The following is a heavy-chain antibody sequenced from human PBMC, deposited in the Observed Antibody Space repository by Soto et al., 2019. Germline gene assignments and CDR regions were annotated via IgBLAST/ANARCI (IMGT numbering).Heavy chain of an antibody. Sequence: GGSLRLSCAASGFTFSDHYMDWVRQAPGKGLEWVGRTRNKANSYTTEYAASVKGRFTISRDDSKNSLYLQMNSLKTEDTAVYYWARGPAGYDSSGYYYDYWGQGTLVTVSS. CDR1: GFTFSDHY. CDR2: TRNKANSYTT. CDR3: ARGPAGYDSSGYYYDY. V-gene: IGHV3-72*01. D-gene: IGHD3-22*01. J-gene: IGHJ4*02.